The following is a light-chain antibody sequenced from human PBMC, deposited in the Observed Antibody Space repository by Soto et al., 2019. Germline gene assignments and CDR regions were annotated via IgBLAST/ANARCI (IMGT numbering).Light chain of an antibody. V-gene: IGKV3-11*01. CDR3: QQRRDSIT. CDR2: DAS. J-gene: IGKJ5*01. Sequence: EIVLTQSPVTLSLSPGERATLSCRASQSVGSYLAWLQQKPGQAPRLLIYDASKRATGIPGRFSCSGSGTDFILTISSLEPEDFAVYYCQQRRDSITFGQGTRLEIK. CDR1: QSVGSY.